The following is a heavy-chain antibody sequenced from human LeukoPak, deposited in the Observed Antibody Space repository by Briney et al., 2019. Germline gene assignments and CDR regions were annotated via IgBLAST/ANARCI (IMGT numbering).Heavy chain of an antibody. Sequence: SETLSLTCSVSGGSIRSSSYYWGWIRQPPGKGLEWIGSIYYSGSIYYSPSLKSRVIISVDTSKNQFSLKLRSVTAADTAVYYRARHSQYQPPSWSLDWGQGTLVTVSS. CDR2: IYYSGSI. CDR1: GGSIRSSSYY. CDR3: ARHSQYQPPSWSLD. J-gene: IGHJ4*02. D-gene: IGHD2-2*01. V-gene: IGHV4-39*01.